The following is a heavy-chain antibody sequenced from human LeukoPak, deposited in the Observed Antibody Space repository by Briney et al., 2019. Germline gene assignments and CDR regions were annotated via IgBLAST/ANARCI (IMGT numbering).Heavy chain of an antibody. Sequence: SETLSLTCTVSGGSISSSSYYWGWIRQPPGKGLEWIGSIYYSGSTNYNPSLKSRVTISVDTSKNQFSLKLSSVTAADTAVYYCARESSGYWGQGTLVTVSS. CDR3: ARESSGY. V-gene: IGHV4-39*07. D-gene: IGHD3-3*01. CDR1: GGSISSSSYY. CDR2: IYYSGST. J-gene: IGHJ4*02.